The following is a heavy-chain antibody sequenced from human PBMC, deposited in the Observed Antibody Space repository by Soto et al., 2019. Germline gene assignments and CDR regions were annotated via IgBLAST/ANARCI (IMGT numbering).Heavy chain of an antibody. Sequence: EVQLVESGGGLVQPGGSLRLSCAASGFTFSSYWMTWVRQAPGKGLEWVANIKQDGSEKYYVDSVKGRFTISRDNAKNSLYLQMTSLRAEDTAVYYCATDWSVVRGDRFEYWGQGTLVTVSS. CDR1: GFTFSSYW. J-gene: IGHJ4*02. CDR2: IKQDGSEK. CDR3: ATDWSVVRGDRFEY. V-gene: IGHV3-7*01. D-gene: IGHD3-3*01.